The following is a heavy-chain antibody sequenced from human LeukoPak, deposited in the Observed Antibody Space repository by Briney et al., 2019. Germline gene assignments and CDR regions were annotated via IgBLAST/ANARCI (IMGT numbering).Heavy chain of an antibody. CDR2: IYRGGST. CDR1: GFTVSSNY. D-gene: IGHD4-17*01. J-gene: IGHJ2*01. CDR3: ARSPDYGDPYWYFDL. V-gene: IGHV3-53*01. Sequence: GGSLRLSCAASGFTVSSNYMSWVRQAPGKGLEWVSVIYRGGSTHYAGSVEGRFTISRDKSKNTVYLQLNSLRAEDTAVYYCARSPDYGDPYWYFDLWGRGTLATVSS.